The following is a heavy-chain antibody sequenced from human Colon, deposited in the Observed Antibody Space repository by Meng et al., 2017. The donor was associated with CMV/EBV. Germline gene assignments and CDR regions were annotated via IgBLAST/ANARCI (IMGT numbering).Heavy chain of an antibody. J-gene: IGHJ6*02. V-gene: IGHV3-23*01. D-gene: IGHD3-3*02. Sequence: GESLKISCVGSGLSFSAYPMAWVRQAPGKGLEWVARISHDGSATYYADSIKGRMTISRDNSINSIYLQMSGLRADDTAVYFCAKVLISTSSLPQPLDAWGQGTMVTVSS. CDR1: GLSFSAYP. CDR2: ISHDGSAT. CDR3: AKVLISTSSLPQPLDA.